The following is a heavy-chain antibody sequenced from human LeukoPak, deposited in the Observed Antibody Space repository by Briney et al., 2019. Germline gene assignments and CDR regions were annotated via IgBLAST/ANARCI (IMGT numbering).Heavy chain of an antibody. V-gene: IGHV4-59*12. CDR3: ARDSGIAAADY. CDR1: GGSISSYY. J-gene: IGHJ4*02. CDR2: IYYSGST. D-gene: IGHD6-13*01. Sequence: SETLSLTCTVSGGSISSYYWSWIRQPPGKGLEWIGYIYYSGSTNYNPSLKSRVTMSVDTSKNQFSLKLSSVTAADTAVYYCARDSGIAAADYWGQGTLVTVSS.